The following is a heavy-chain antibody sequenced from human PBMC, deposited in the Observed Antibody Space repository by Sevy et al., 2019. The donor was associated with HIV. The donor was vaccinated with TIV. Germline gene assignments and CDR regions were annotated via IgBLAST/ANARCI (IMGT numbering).Heavy chain of an antibody. Sequence: GGSLRLSCAASGFTYSSYGMHWVRQAPGKGLEWVSAISGSGGSTYYADSVKGRFTISRDTSKNTVYLQMNSLRAEDTAVYYCAKGDRTFYGMDVWGQGTTVTVSS. V-gene: IGHV3-23*01. CDR2: ISGSGGST. CDR3: AKGDRTFYGMDV. D-gene: IGHD2-15*01. J-gene: IGHJ6*02. CDR1: GFTYSSYG.